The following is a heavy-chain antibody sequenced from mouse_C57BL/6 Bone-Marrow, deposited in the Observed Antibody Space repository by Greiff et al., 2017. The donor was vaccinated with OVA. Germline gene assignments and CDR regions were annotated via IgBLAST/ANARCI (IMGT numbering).Heavy chain of an antibody. CDR2: IHPNSGST. V-gene: IGHV1-64*01. Sequence: QVQLRQPGAELVKPGASVKLSCKASGYTFTSYWMHWVKQRPGQGLEWIGMIHPNSGSTNYNEKFKGKATLTVDKSSSTAYMQLSSLTSEDSAFYYYARGGYCSLYYFDYWGQGTTLTVSS. CDR3: ARGGYCSLYYFDY. J-gene: IGHJ2*01. D-gene: IGHD6-2*01. CDR1: GYTFTSYW.